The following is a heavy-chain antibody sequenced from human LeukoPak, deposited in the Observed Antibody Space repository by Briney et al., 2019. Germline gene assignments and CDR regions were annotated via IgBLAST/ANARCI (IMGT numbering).Heavy chain of an antibody. D-gene: IGHD2-2*01. CDR2: IYNSGST. CDR1: GGSISSYY. J-gene: IGHJ4*02. V-gene: IGHV4-59*01. Sequence: SETLSLTCTVSGGSISSYYWSWIRQPPGKGLEWIGYIYNSGSTNDNPSLKSRVTISVDTSKNQFSLKLSSVTAADTAVYYCARSLYCSSIRCPYFDYWGQGTLVTVSS. CDR3: ARSLYCSSIRCPYFDY.